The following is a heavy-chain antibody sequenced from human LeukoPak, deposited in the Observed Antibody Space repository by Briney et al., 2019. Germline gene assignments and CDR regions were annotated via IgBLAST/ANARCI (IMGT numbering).Heavy chain of an antibody. CDR2: IKQDGCEK. Sequence: GGSLRLSCAASGFTFSSYWMSWVRQAPGKGLEWVANIKQDGCEKYYVDSVKGRFTISRDNAKNSLYLQMNSLRAEDTAVYYCASAVVQRTDAFDIWGQGTMVTVSS. CDR1: GFTFSSYW. CDR3: ASAVVQRTDAFDI. J-gene: IGHJ3*02. V-gene: IGHV3-7*01. D-gene: IGHD1-1*01.